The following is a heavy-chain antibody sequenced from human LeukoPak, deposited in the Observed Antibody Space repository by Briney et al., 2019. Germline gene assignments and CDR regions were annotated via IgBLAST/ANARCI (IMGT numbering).Heavy chain of an antibody. V-gene: IGHV4-34*01. CDR3: ARGVDKSATFYYYYYIDV. D-gene: IGHD1-1*01. CDR1: GGSFNAYYYY. CDR2: ISHSGSA. Sequence: SETLSLTCAVSGGSFNAYYYYWSWIRQPPGKGLEWIGEISHSGSADYNPSLKSRVSISVDTSKNQFSLRLSSVTAADTAVYYCARGVDKSATFYYYYYIDVWGKGTTVTVSS. J-gene: IGHJ6*03.